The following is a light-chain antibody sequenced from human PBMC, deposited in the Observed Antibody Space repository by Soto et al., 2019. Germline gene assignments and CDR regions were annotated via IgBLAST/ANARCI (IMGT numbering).Light chain of an antibody. CDR1: SSDVGDYKY. J-gene: IGLJ1*01. CDR3: SSYTNTYTRTTTSTRII. Sequence: QSVLTPPASVSGSPGQSITISCTGTSSDVGDYKYVSWYQQVPGTAPKLLIYGVSNRPSGVSDRFSGSKSGITASLTISGLQAEDEADYYGSSYTNTYTRTTTSTRIIFGTGTKVTVL. CDR2: GVS. V-gene: IGLV2-14*01.